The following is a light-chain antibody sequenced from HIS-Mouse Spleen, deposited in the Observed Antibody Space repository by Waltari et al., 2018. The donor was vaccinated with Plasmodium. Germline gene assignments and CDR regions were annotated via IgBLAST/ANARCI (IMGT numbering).Light chain of an antibody. CDR2: DDS. J-gene: IGLJ2*01. CDR3: QVWDSSSDHHVV. Sequence: SSVLTHTLSVSVATRPTARLNCGGHNNGRKRVHRYQHKPGQAPVLVVYDDSNRPSGHPERFSGSNSGNTATLTISRVEAGDEADYYCQVWDSSSDHHVVFGGGTKLTVL. V-gene: IGLV3-21*02. CDR1: NNGRKR.